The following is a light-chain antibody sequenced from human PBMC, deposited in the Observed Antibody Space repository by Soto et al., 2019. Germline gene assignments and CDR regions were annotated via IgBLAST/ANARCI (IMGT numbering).Light chain of an antibody. CDR2: RVS. CDR1: QSLVYSDGNAY. V-gene: IGKV2-30*01. CDR3: MHGTHWPPT. Sequence: DVVMTQSPLSLPVALGQPASISCRSSQSLVYSDGNAYLTWFQQRPGQSPRRLIYRVSNRDSGVPDRFSGSGSGTDFTLKISRVEAEDVGVYYCMHGTHWPPTFGRGTKVEIK. J-gene: IGKJ1*01.